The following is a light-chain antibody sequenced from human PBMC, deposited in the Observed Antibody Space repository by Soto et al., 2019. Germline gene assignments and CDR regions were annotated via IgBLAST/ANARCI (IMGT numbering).Light chain of an antibody. CDR2: GAS. J-gene: IGKJ1*01. CDR1: QSISTS. Sequence: DIPMTQSPSALSASVGARATLTCRASQSISTSLAWYQQKPGKAPNLLISGASTLEEGVPSRFRGSGSGTEFTLTITSLQTDDFATYYCQQYSTYSTFGQGTKVDIK. V-gene: IGKV1-5*01. CDR3: QQYSTYST.